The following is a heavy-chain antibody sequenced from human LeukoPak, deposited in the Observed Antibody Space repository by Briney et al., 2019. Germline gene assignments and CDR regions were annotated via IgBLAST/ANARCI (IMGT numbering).Heavy chain of an antibody. CDR3: ARDEAVMTTVLSDAFDI. CDR1: GFTFSTYA. V-gene: IGHV3-64*04. Sequence: GGSLRLSCSASGFTFSTYAMHWVRQPPGKGLEYVSAITDNGGSTYHADSVKGRFTISRDNSKNTLYLQMNSLRAEDTAVYYCARDEAVMTTVLSDAFDIWGQGTMVSVSS. J-gene: IGHJ3*02. D-gene: IGHD4-17*01. CDR2: ITDNGGST.